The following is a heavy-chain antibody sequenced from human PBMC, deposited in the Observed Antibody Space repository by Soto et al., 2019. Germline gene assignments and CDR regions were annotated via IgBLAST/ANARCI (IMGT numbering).Heavy chain of an antibody. V-gene: IGHV4-39*01. J-gene: IGHJ5*02. D-gene: IGHD3-3*01. Sequence: QLQLQESGPGLVKPSETLSLTCTVSGGSISSSSYYWGWIRQPPGKGLEWIGSIYYSGSTYYNPSLKSRVTISVDTSKNQFSLKLSSVTAADTAVYYCARHEAFEEWFVFGFGVRVRGFDPWGQGTLVTVSS. CDR1: GGSISSSSYY. CDR2: IYYSGST. CDR3: ARHEAFEEWFVFGFGVRVRGFDP.